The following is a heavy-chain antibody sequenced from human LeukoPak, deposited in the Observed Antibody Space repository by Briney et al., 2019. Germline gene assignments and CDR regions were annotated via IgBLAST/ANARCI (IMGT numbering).Heavy chain of an antibody. CDR3: ARDSAGYCSGGSCLTVYYFDY. V-gene: IGHV1-46*01. Sequence: ASVKVSCKASGYTFTSYYMHWVRQAPGQGLEWMGIINPSGGSTSYAQKFQGRVTMTRDMSTSTVYMELSSLRSEDTAVYYCARDSAGYCSGGSCLTVYYFDYWGQGTLVTVSS. CDR1: GYTFTSYY. J-gene: IGHJ4*02. CDR2: INPSGGST. D-gene: IGHD2-15*01.